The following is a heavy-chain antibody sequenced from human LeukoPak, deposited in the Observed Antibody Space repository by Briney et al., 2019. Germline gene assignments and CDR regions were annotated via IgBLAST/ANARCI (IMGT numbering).Heavy chain of an antibody. CDR2: INPNSGGT. D-gene: IGHD1-1*01. V-gene: IGHV1-2*02. Sequence: ASVKVSCKASGYTFTDYFLQWVRHAPGQGLEWMGWINPNSGGTSYAQKFQGRVTMARDMSISTAYMELSRLTSDDTAVYYCARDYELGTAGTAYEYFDCWGQGTLVTVPS. CDR1: GYTFTDYF. J-gene: IGHJ4*02. CDR3: ARDYELGTAGTAYEYFDC.